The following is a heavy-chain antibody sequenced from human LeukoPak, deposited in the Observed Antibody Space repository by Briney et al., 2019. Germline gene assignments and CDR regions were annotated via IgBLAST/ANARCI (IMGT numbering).Heavy chain of an antibody. CDR3: ARGDSGSYYGAFDI. V-gene: IGHV3-64*01. Sequence: GGSLRLSCAASGFTFSSYAMHWVRQAPGKGLEYVSSISTNGGSTYYANSVKGRFTISRDNSKNTLYLQMGSLGAEDMATYYCARGDSGSYYGAFDIWGQGTMVTVSS. D-gene: IGHD1-26*01. CDR2: ISTNGGST. J-gene: IGHJ3*02. CDR1: GFTFSSYA.